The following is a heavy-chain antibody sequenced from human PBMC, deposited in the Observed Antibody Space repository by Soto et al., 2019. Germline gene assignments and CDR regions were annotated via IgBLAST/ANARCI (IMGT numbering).Heavy chain of an antibody. Sequence: PSETLSLTCTVSGGSISSGDYYWSWIRQPPGKGLEWIGYIYYSGSTYYNPSLKSRVTISVDTSKNQFSLKLSSVTAADMAVYYCARHSVTYYDFDYWGQGTLVTVSS. D-gene: IGHD1-26*01. V-gene: IGHV4-30-4*01. CDR1: GGSISSGDYY. CDR3: ARHSVTYYDFDY. CDR2: IYYSGST. J-gene: IGHJ4*02.